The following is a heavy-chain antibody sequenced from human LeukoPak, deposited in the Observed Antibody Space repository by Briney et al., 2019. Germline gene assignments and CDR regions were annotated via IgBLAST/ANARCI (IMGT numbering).Heavy chain of an antibody. Sequence: ASVKVSCKTSGYTFDQYGLSWVRQAPGQGLEWMGWISPYNGNTNYAENLQDRVTMTTDTSTSTAYMELRGLRSDDTAIYYCAREGRNNYRHAFDIWGQGTMVTVSS. D-gene: IGHD1-20*01. V-gene: IGHV1-18*01. J-gene: IGHJ3*02. CDR1: GYTFDQYG. CDR3: AREGRNNYRHAFDI. CDR2: ISPYNGNT.